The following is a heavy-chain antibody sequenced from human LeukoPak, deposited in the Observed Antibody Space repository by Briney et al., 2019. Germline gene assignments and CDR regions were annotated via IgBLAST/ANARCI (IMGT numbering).Heavy chain of an antibody. CDR3: AKGRQQLGEYYYYGMDV. D-gene: IGHD6-13*01. Sequence: GGSLRLSCAASGFTFSSYGMHWVRQAPSKGLEWVAVISYDGSNKYYADSVKGRFTISRDNSKNTLYLQMNSLRAEDTAVYYCAKGRQQLGEYYYYGMDVWGQGTTVTVSS. J-gene: IGHJ6*02. CDR1: GFTFSSYG. V-gene: IGHV3-30*18. CDR2: ISYDGSNK.